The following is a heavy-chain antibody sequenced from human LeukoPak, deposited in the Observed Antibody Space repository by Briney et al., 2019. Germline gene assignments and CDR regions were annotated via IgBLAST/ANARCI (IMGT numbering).Heavy chain of an antibody. V-gene: IGHV3-48*03. CDR2: ISNSGSTI. J-gene: IGHJ4*02. Sequence: GGSLRLSCAASGFTFSSYEINWVRQAPGKGLEWVSYISNSGSTIYYADSVKGRFTASRDNAKNSLYLQMNSLRAEDTAVYYCARDRRAHNWGQGTLVTVSS. CDR3: ARDRRAHN. CDR1: GFTFSSYE.